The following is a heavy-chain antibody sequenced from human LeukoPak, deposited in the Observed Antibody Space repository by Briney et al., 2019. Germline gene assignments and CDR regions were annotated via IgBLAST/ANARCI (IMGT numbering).Heavy chain of an antibody. CDR3: AREVVVVSLYYFDY. J-gene: IGHJ4*02. Sequence: GGSLRLSCAASGFTFSSYWMSWVRQAPGKGLEWVANIKQDGSEKYYVDSVKGRFTIPRDNAKNSLYLQMNSPRAEDTAVYYCAREVVVVSLYYFDYWGQGTLVTVSS. CDR2: IKQDGSEK. CDR1: GFTFSSYW. V-gene: IGHV3-7*03. D-gene: IGHD2-15*01.